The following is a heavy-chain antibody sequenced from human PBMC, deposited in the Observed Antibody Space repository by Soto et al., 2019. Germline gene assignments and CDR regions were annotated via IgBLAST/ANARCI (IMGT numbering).Heavy chain of an antibody. J-gene: IGHJ6*02. V-gene: IGHV1-18*01. CDR2: ISAYNGNT. D-gene: IGHD3-16*02. CDR3: ARELYNDYVWGSYRYYYYGMDV. Sequence: QVQLVQSGAEVKKPGASVKVSCKASGYTFTSYGISWVRQAPGQGLEWMGWISAYNGNTNYAQKLQGRVTMTTDTSTSTAYMELRSLRSDDTAVDYCARELYNDYVWGSYRYYYYGMDVWGQGTTVTVSS. CDR1: GYTFTSYG.